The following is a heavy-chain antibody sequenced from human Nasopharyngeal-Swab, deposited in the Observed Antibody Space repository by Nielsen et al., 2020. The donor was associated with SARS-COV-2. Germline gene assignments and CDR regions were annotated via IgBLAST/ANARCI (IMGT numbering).Heavy chain of an antibody. D-gene: IGHD6-13*01. J-gene: IGHJ6*02. CDR3: ARDSFSRVGAAGSSHYYYYGMDV. Sequence: GESLKISCAASGFTFSSYWMSWVRQAPGKGLEWVANIKQDGSEKYYVDSVKGRFTISRDNAKISLYLQMNSLRAEDTAVYYCARDSFSRVGAAGSSHYYYYGMDVWGQGTTVTVSS. CDR2: IKQDGSEK. CDR1: GFTFSSYW. V-gene: IGHV3-7*01.